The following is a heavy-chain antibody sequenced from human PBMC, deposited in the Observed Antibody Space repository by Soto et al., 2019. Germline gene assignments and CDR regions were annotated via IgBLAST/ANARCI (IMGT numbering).Heavy chain of an antibody. J-gene: IGHJ5*02. D-gene: IGHD6-13*01. CDR2: IIPIFGTA. V-gene: IGHV1-69*06. CDR3: ARFAIAAAGRRENWFDP. Sequence: QVQLVQSGAEVKKPGSSVKVSCKASGGTFSSYAISWVRQAPGQGLEWMGGIIPIFGTANYAQKFQGRVTITADKSTSTAYMELSSLRSEDTAVFYCARFAIAAAGRRENWFDPWGQGTLVTVSS. CDR1: GGTFSSYA.